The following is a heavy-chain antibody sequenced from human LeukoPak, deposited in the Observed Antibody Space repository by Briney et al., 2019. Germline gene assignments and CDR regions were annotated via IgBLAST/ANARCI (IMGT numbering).Heavy chain of an antibody. D-gene: IGHD4-17*01. Sequence: GGSLRLSCAASGFTFSSYAMHWVRQAPGKGLEWVAVIPYDGSNKYYADSVKGRFTISRDNSKNTLYLQMNSLRAEDTAVYYCARGVTTFSDWGQGTLVTVSS. CDR3: ARGVTTFSD. V-gene: IGHV3-30-3*01. CDR1: GFTFSSYA. CDR2: IPYDGSNK. J-gene: IGHJ4*02.